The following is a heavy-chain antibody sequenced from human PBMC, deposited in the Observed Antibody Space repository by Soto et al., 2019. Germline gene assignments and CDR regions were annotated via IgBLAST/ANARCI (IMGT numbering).Heavy chain of an antibody. J-gene: IGHJ4*02. CDR3: ARDYNDYGDYVLGY. CDR2: ISAYNGNT. CDR1: GYTFTSYG. Sequence: ASVKVSCKASGYTFTSYGISWVRQAPGQGLEWMGWISAYNGNTNYAQKLQGRVTMTTDTSTSTAYMELRSLRSDGTAVYYCARDYNDYGDYVLGYWGQGTLVTVSS. D-gene: IGHD4-17*01. V-gene: IGHV1-18*01.